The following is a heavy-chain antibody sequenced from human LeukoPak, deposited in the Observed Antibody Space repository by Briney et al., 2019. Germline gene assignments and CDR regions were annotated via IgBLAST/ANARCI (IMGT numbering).Heavy chain of an antibody. CDR2: VYYTGST. J-gene: IGHJ5*02. CDR3: ARQEIGLRSFDP. CDR1: GGSISSALYH. V-gene: IGHV4-39*01. D-gene: IGHD3/OR15-3a*01. Sequence: TSETLSLTCTVSGGSISSALYHWGWSRQPPGKNLEWLGSVYYTGSTHNNPSLKSRVTISVDTSKNQFSLNLSSVTAADTAVYYCARQEIGLRSFDPWGQGTLVTVSS.